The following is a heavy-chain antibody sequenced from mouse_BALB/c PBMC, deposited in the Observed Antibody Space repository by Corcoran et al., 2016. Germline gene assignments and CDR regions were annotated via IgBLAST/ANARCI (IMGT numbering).Heavy chain of an antibody. CDR1: GYTFTNYG. V-gene: IGHV9-3-1*01. Sequence: QIQLVQSGPELKKPGETVKISCKASGYTFTNYGMNLVKQAPGKGLKWMGWINTYTGEPTYADDFKGRFAFSLETSASTAYLQINNLKNEDTATYFCARYDYGYAMDYWGQGTSVTVSS. CDR3: ARYDYGYAMDY. D-gene: IGHD2-4*01. CDR2: INTYTGEP. J-gene: IGHJ4*01.